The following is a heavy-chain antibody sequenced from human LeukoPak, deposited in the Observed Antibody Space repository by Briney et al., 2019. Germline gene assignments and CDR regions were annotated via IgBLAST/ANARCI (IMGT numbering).Heavy chain of an antibody. Sequence: SETLSLTCTVSGDSISSYYWSWIRQPPGKGLEWIGYIYYSGSTNYNPSLKSRVTISVDTSKNQFSLKLSSVTVADTAVYYCARLYYDSSRYPNWFDPWGQGTLVTVSS. CDR2: IYYSGST. V-gene: IGHV4-59*08. CDR3: ARLYYDSSRYPNWFDP. CDR1: GDSISSYY. D-gene: IGHD3-22*01. J-gene: IGHJ5*02.